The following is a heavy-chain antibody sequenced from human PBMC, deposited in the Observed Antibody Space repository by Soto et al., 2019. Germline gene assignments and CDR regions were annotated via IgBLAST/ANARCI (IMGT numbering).Heavy chain of an antibody. CDR3: ATERTFDAYDI. J-gene: IGHJ3*02. Sequence: SETLSLTCSVSGGSINSDEYYWSWIRQPPGEGLEWIGHINHTGSTSYNPSLKSRVTISVDTSKNQFSLKLSSVTAADTAVYSCATERTFDAYDIWGQETMVTV. CDR2: INHTGST. V-gene: IGHV4-30-4*01. CDR1: GGSINSDEYY.